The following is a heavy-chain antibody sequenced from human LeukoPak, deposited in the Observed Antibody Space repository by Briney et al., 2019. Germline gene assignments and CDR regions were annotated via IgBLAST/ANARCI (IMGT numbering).Heavy chain of an antibody. J-gene: IGHJ4*02. V-gene: IGHV1-8*02. D-gene: IGHD3-22*01. CDR1: GYIFTNYD. CDR3: ARDLGTGLFRGRFDC. Sequence: GASVKVSCKASGYIFTNYDIHWVRQATGQGLEWMAWMNPKSANTGYAQKFQGRVTVTRNTSISTAYMELSGLRSDDTAVYYCARDLGTGLFRGRFDCWGQGTLVTVSS. CDR2: MNPKSANT.